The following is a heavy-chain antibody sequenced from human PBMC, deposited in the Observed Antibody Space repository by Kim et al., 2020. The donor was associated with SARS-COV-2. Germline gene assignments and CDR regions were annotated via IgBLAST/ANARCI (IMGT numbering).Heavy chain of an antibody. D-gene: IGHD2-2*02. CDR1: GGSISSSTYY. J-gene: IGHJ4*02. CDR3: ARHAPNTSNRPFDY. CDR2: VYYSGST. Sequence: SETLSLTCTVSGGSISSSTYYWGWIRQPPGKGLQWIGSVYYSGSTHYNPSLKSRVTISVDTSKNHFSLILSSVTAADTAVFYCARHAPNTSNRPFDYWGQGTLVTVSS. V-gene: IGHV4-39*01.